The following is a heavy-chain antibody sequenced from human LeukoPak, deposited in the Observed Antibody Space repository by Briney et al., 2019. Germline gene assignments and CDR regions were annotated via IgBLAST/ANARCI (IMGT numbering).Heavy chain of an antibody. J-gene: IGHJ4*02. CDR2: INHSGST. Sequence: SETLSLTCAVYGGSFSGYYWSWIRQPPGKGLEWIGEINHSGSTNYNPSLKSRVTISVDTSKNQLFLKLSSVTAADTAVYYCARAGASAYWGQGTLVTVSS. CDR3: ARAGASAY. CDR1: GGSFSGYY. D-gene: IGHD1-26*01. V-gene: IGHV4-34*01.